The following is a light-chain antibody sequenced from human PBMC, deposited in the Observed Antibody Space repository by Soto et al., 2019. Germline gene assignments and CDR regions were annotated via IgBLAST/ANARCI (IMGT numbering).Light chain of an antibody. J-gene: IGKJ4*01. CDR2: AAS. CDR3: QQCYYFPHT. V-gene: IGKV1-39*01. Sequence: DIQMTQSPSSLSASVGDRVIITCRASQSIGGYINWYQQKPGKAPKLLMSAASNLQSGVPSRFSGSGSGTAFDLSISSQHPEDYATDYWQQCYYFPHTFGGGTKVEIK. CDR1: QSIGGY.